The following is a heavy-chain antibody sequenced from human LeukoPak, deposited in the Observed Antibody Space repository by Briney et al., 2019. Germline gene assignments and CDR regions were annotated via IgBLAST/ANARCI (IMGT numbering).Heavy chain of an antibody. V-gene: IGHV4-59*08. D-gene: IGHD3-3*02. CDR1: GGSISSYY. Sequence: SETLSLTCTVSGGSISSYYWSWIRQPPGKGLEWIGYIYYSGSTNYNPSLKSRVTISVDTSKNQFSLKLSSVTAADTAVYYCARLGIFGVVTPFDPWGQGTPVTVSS. CDR2: IYYSGST. CDR3: ARLGIFGVVTPFDP. J-gene: IGHJ5*02.